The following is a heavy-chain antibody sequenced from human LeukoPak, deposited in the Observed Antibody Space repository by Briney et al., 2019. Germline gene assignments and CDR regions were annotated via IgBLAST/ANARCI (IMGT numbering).Heavy chain of an antibody. Sequence: ASVKVSCKTSGYTFTNYAIHWVRQAPGQGLEWMGIINPSGGSTSYAQKFQGRVTMTRDTSISTAYMELSRLRSDDTAVYYCARERPNWGMDYWGQGTLVTVSS. V-gene: IGHV1-46*01. D-gene: IGHD7-27*01. CDR3: ARERPNWGMDY. CDR1: GYTFTNYA. CDR2: INPSGGST. J-gene: IGHJ4*02.